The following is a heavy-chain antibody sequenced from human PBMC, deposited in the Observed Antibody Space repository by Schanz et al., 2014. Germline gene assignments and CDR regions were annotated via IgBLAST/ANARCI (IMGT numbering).Heavy chain of an antibody. Sequence: EVQLVESGGGLVKPGGSLRLSCAASGFTFNYAWMNWVRQAPGKGLEWVARIKSESDGGTTDYAAPVQGRFTISSDDSKSTLYLQMNSLKTEDTAVYYCTTPDYYGSGSYSDAFDIWGQGTKVTVSS. CDR3: TTPDYYGSGSYSDAFDI. CDR2: IKSESDGGTT. CDR1: GFTFNYAW. D-gene: IGHD3-10*01. J-gene: IGHJ3*02. V-gene: IGHV3-15*01.